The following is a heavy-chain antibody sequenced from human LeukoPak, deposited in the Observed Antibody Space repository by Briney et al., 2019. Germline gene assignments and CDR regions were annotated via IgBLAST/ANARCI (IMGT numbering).Heavy chain of an antibody. D-gene: IGHD3-9*01. CDR3: ASHYDILTGLDY. CDR2: IYYSGST. CDR1: GGSISSSSYY. Sequence: SETLSLTCTVSGGSISSSSYYWGWIRQPPGKGLEWIGSIYYSGSTYYNPSLKSRVTISVDTSKNQFSLKLSSVTAADTAVYYCASHYDILTGLDYWGQGTLVTVSS. V-gene: IGHV4-39*01. J-gene: IGHJ4*02.